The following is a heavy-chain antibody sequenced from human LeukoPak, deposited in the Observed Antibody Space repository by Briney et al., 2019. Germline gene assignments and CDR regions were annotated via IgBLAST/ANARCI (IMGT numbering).Heavy chain of an antibody. CDR3: ARVAPDSNFDSNGFYPFDY. D-gene: IGHD3-22*01. Sequence: GGSWSPPCKPSGLPLGNFWMSWVRQAPGRGRGWVANIKKEGSEKYYVDSVKGRFTISRDNAKNSQYLQMSGLSAEDTAVYYCARVAPDSNFDSNGFYPFDYWGRGALVTVSS. CDR2: IKKEGSEK. CDR1: GLPLGNFW. J-gene: IGHJ4*02. V-gene: IGHV3-7*01.